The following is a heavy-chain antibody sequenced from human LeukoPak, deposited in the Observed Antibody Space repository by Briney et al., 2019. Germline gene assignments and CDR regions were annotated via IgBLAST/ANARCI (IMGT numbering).Heavy chain of an antibody. D-gene: IGHD3-22*01. CDR3: ARGEYYYDSSGYFSDY. Sequence: ASVKVSCKASGYTFTIYNISWVRQAPGHWLEWMGWISAYNGNTNYAQKLQGRVTMTTDTSTSTAYMELRSLRSDDTAVYYCARGEYYYDSSGYFSDYWGQGTLVTVSS. J-gene: IGHJ4*02. CDR1: GYTFTIYN. V-gene: IGHV1-18*01. CDR2: ISAYNGNT.